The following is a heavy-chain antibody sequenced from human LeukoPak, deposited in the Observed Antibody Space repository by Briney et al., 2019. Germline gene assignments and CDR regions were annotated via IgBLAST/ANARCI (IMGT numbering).Heavy chain of an antibody. V-gene: IGHV3-23*01. CDR2: ISGTDGST. CDR1: GFTFSTYA. CDR3: AKAACTTSCYYNC. Sequence: GGSLRLSCAASGFTFSTYAMSWVRQAPGKGLEWVSAISGTDGSTYYADSVKGRFTISRDNSKNTLYLQMNSLRAEDTAVYYCAKAACTTSCYYNCWGQGTLVIVSS. D-gene: IGHD2-2*01. J-gene: IGHJ4*02.